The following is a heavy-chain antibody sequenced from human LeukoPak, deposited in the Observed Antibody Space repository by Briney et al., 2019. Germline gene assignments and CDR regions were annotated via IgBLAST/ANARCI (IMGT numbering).Heavy chain of an antibody. CDR1: GFTFSSYW. V-gene: IGHV3-74*01. D-gene: IGHD3-10*02. CDR2: ISTDGSST. Sequence: GGSLRLSCAASGFTFSSYWMHWVRQGPGKGLVWVSRISTDGSSTDYADSVKGRFTISRENAKNTLFLQLHNLRVEDTALYYCARDLHYYVAMDVWGQGTTVTVSS. CDR3: ARDLHYYVAMDV. J-gene: IGHJ6*02.